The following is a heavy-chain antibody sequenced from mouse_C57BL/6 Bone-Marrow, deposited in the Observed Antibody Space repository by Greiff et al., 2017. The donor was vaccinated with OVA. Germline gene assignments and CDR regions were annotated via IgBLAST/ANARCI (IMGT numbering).Heavy chain of an antibody. CDR2: IDPSDSYT. V-gene: IGHV1-59*01. Sequence: VQLQQPGAELVRPGTSVKLSCKASGYTFTSYWMHWVKQRPGQGLEWIGVIDPSDSYTNYNQKFKGKATLTVDTSSSTAYMQLSSLTSEDSAVYYCARRITTVEGYAMDYWGQGTSVTVSS. CDR1: GYTFTSYW. J-gene: IGHJ4*01. D-gene: IGHD1-1*01. CDR3: ARRITTVEGYAMDY.